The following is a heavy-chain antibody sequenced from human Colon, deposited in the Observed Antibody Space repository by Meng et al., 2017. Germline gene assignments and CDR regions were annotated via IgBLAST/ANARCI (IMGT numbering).Heavy chain of an antibody. Sequence: ERAGAEVQLPAAAVEVTCHAPADTFWGYSVGWIRQTPGQGLEYMGRITPVGYSPTIRTPTFRDMDTMTTDASITTIYMEPSKLTSVDTAVYYCASHEREFDIETVPLWGQGTLVTVSS. V-gene: IGHV1-2*06. CDR2: ITPVGYSP. J-gene: IGHJ4*02. CDR3: ASHEREFDIETVPL. D-gene: IGHD2/OR15-2a*01. CDR1: ADTFWGYS.